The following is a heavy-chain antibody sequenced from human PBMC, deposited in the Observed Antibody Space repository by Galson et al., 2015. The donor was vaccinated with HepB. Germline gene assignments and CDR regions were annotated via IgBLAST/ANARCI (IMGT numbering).Heavy chain of an antibody. V-gene: IGHV3-30*03. D-gene: IGHD1-26*01. CDR1: GFKFTDFA. CDR3: ARDPDDTEGYYMTFEY. Sequence: SLRLSCATSGFKFTDFAMHWVRQAPGKGLEWVAIISHDGKHHYSADSVRDRFTISRDVSKNTLYLQMNSLRTDDTAIYYCARDPDDTEGYYMTFEYWGQGSLVTVSS. J-gene: IGHJ4*02. CDR2: ISHDGKHH.